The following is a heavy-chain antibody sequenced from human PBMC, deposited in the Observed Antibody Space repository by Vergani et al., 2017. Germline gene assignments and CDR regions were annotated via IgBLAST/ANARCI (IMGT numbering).Heavy chain of an antibody. J-gene: IGHJ4*02. CDR1: GFTFSNSA. V-gene: IGHV3-23*01. Sequence: EVHLLESGGGQVEAGGSLRLSCVASGFTFSNSAMSWVRQTSGKGLEWVSAISGHGDRTYYADSVKGRFTISRDNSKNTVYLQMNSLKAEDRATYYCAREERSNTSPFVGDWGQGTLVVVSS. CDR3: AREERSNTSPFVGD. CDR2: ISGHGDRT. D-gene: IGHD2/OR15-2a*01.